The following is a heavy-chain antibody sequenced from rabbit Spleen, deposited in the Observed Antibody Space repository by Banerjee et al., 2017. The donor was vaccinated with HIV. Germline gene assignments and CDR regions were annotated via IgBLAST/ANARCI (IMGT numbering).Heavy chain of an antibody. CDR3: ARDAGTYPYIDVYFSL. D-gene: IGHD4-2*01. CDR2: IYTGNGKT. J-gene: IGHJ4*01. V-gene: IGHV1S45*01. CDR1: GFSFSSGYC. Sequence: QQQLVESGGGLVQPEGSLTLTCTASGFSFSSGYCMWWVRQAPGKGLEWIGCIYTGNGKTYYAGWAKGRFTISKASSTTVTLQMTSLTAADTATYFCARDAGTYPYIDVYFSLWGPGTLVTVS.